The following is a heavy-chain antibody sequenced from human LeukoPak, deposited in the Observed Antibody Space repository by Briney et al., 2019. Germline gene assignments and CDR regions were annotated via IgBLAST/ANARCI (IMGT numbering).Heavy chain of an antibody. D-gene: IGHD4-23*01. CDR3: ARDRYTVVSWYFDL. Sequence: SETQSLICTVSGGSISSYYWSWIRQPPGKGLEWIGYIYYSGSTNYNPSLKSRVTISVDTSKNQFSLKLSSVTAADTAVYYCARDRYTVVSWYFDLWGGRSLLSVSS. V-gene: IGHV4-59*12. CDR2: IYYSGST. CDR1: GGSISSYY. J-gene: IGHJ2*01.